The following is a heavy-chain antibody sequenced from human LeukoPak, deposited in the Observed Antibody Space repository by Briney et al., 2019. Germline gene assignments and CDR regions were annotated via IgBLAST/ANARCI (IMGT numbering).Heavy chain of an antibody. V-gene: IGHV4-59*01. CDR2: VFCSGHT. CDR1: GGPIGGYY. D-gene: IGHD2-21*01. Sequence: SETLSLTCSVSGGPIGGYYWSWIRQPPGKGLEWIGFVFCSGHTNYNPSLKSRVTIKVDTSKNQFSLKLTSVTAADTAVYYCARVTYQPRDTFDIWGQGTMVTVSS. CDR3: ARVTYQPRDTFDI. J-gene: IGHJ3*02.